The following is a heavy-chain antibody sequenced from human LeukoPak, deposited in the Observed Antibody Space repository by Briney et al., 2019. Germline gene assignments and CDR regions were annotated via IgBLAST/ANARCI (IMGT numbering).Heavy chain of an antibody. CDR1: GGSFRGYY. D-gene: IGHD3-10*01. Sequence: SETLSLTCAVYGGSFRGYYWSWIRQPPGKGLEWIGEINHSGSTNYNPSLKSRVTISVDTSKNQFSLKLSSVTAADTAVYYCARGIGVFDPWGQGTLVTVSS. V-gene: IGHV4-34*01. CDR3: ARGIGVFDP. J-gene: IGHJ5*02. CDR2: INHSGST.